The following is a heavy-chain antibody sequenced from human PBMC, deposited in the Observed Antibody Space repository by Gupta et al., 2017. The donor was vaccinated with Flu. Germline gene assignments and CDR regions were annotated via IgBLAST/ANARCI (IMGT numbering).Heavy chain of an antibody. V-gene: IGHV3-15*01. CDR1: GLAFSNAW. Sequence: EVRLVESGGGLVKPGESLRLSCAASGLAFSNAWMTWVRQAPGKGLEWVGRIKSKTDGGTTDFAAPVKGRFIISRDDSKETLYLHMNSLKTEDTAVYYCTTDLGPYGMDVWGQGTTVTVSS. CDR3: TTDLGPYGMDV. J-gene: IGHJ6*02. CDR2: IKSKTDGGTT.